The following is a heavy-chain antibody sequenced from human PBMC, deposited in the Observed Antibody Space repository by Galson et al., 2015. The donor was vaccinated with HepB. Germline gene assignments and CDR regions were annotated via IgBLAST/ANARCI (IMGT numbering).Heavy chain of an antibody. CDR3: ARPLLTDYYGNYPFDL. CDR2: ISSNTLYT. CDR1: GFTFSDYY. V-gene: IGHV3-11*06. J-gene: IGHJ4*02. D-gene: IGHD4-11*01. Sequence: SLRLSCAVSGFTFSDYYMSWIRQAPGKGLEWISYISSNTLYTNYADSVKGRFTISRDNAKTSLYLQMNSLRAEDTAVYYCARPLLTDYYGNYPFDLWGQGTLVTVSP.